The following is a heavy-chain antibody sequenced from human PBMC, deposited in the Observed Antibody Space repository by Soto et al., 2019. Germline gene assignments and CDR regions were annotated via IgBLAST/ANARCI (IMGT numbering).Heavy chain of an antibody. CDR3: ARVLYSSSWTYNWFDP. J-gene: IGHJ5*02. D-gene: IGHD6-13*01. V-gene: IGHV4-30-4*01. CDR1: GGSISSGDYY. Sequence: PSETLSLTCTVSGGSISSGDYYWSWIRQPPGKGLEWIGYIYYSGSTYYNPSLKSRVTISVDTSKNQFSLKLSSVTAADTAVYYCARVLYSSSWTYNWFDPWGQGTLVTVSS. CDR2: IYYSGST.